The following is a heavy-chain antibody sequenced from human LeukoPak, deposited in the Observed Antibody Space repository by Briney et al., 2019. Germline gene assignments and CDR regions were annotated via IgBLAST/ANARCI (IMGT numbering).Heavy chain of an antibody. V-gene: IGHV3-7*01. J-gene: IGHJ1*01. CDR2: IKQDGSEK. Sequence: GGSLRLSCATSGFIFSNYWMSWVRQAPGKGLEWVANIKQDGSEKYYVDSVKGRFTISRDNAKNSLYLQMNSLRAEDTAVYYCAREYSGSYYRPGYFQHWGQGTLVTVSS. CDR3: AREYSGSYYRPGYFQH. D-gene: IGHD1-26*01. CDR1: GFIFSNYW.